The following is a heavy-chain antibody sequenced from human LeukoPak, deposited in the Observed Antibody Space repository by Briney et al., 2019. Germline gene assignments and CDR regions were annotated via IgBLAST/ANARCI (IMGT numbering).Heavy chain of an antibody. CDR2: ISGSGGST. V-gene: IGHV3-23*01. J-gene: IGHJ4*02. D-gene: IGHD5-24*01. CDR1: GFTFSSYA. Sequence: GGSLRLSCAASGFTFSSYAMSWVRQAPGKGLEWVSAISGSGGSTYYADSVKGRFTISRDNSKNTLYLQMNSLRAEDTAVYYCAKDGKMAEVNFPLDYWGQGTLVTVSS. CDR3: AKDGKMAEVNFPLDY.